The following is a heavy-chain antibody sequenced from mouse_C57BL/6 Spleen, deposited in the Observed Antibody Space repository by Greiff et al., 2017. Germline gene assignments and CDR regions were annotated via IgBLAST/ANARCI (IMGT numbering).Heavy chain of an antibody. V-gene: IGHV1-7*01. CDR3: APFYFDY. J-gene: IGHJ2*01. Sequence: VPLPPSGAALVKPGASVKLSCKASGYTFTSYWMHWVKQRPGQGLEWIGYINPSSGYTKYNQKFKDKDTLTAAKSSSPAYMQLNSLTYEDSAVDSCAPFYFDYWGQGTTLTVSS. CDR1: GYTFTSYW. CDR2: INPSSGYT.